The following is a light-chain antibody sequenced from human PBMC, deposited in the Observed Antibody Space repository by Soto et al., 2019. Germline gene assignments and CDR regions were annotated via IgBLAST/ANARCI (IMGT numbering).Light chain of an antibody. Sequence: VLTQSPATLSLSPGEGVTLSCRASQGIGDTLAWYQHKPGQTPRLLIYDASNRATGIPARFSGSGSGTDFTLTISSLEPEDFAVYYCQEYGTSRTFGQGTKVDIK. J-gene: IGKJ1*01. CDR3: QEYGTSRT. CDR2: DAS. V-gene: IGKV3D-11*03. CDR1: QGIGDT.